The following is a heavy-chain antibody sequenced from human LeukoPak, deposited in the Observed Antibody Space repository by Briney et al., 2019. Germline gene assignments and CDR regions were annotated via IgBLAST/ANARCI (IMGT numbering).Heavy chain of an antibody. Sequence: GGSLRLSCAASGFTFDDYAMHWVRQAPGKGLEWVSGISWNSGSIGYADSVKGRFTISRDNAKNSLYLQMNSLRAEDMALYYCAKSGNYDTQSGGFDYWGQGTLVTVSS. CDR2: ISWNSGSI. CDR1: GFTFDDYA. V-gene: IGHV3-9*03. D-gene: IGHD3-22*01. CDR3: AKSGNYDTQSGGFDY. J-gene: IGHJ4*02.